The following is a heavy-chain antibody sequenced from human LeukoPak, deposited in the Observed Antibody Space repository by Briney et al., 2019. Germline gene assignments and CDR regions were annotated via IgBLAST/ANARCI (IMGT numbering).Heavy chain of an antibody. CDR2: IYYSGST. CDR3: ARSSRGYSYGPFDY. Sequence: SETLSLTCTVSGGSITSYYWHWIRQPPGKGLEWIGYIYYSGSTNYNPSLKSRVTISVDTSKNQFSLKLSCVTAADTAVYYCARSSRGYSYGPFDYWGQGTLVTVSS. D-gene: IGHD5-18*01. CDR1: GGSITSYY. V-gene: IGHV4-59*08. J-gene: IGHJ4*02.